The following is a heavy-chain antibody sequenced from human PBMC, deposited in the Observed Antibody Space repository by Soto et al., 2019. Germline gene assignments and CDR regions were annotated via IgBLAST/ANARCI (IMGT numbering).Heavy chain of an antibody. CDR1: GYTFTSYG. CDR2: ISAYNGGT. J-gene: IGHJ4*02. V-gene: IGHV1-18*01. CDR3: ARGGTFAYDTSGYSVY. D-gene: IGHD3-22*01. Sequence: ASVKVSCKASGYTFTSYGISGVRQAPGQGLEWMGWISAYNGGTLYAQKFQGRVTMTRDTSISTAYMELSRLRSDDTAVYYCARGGTFAYDTSGYSVYWGQGTLVTVSS.